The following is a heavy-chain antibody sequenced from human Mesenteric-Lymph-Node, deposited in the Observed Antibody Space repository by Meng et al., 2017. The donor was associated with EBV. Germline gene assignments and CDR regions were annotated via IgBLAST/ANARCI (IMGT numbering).Heavy chain of an antibody. J-gene: IGHJ5*01. D-gene: IGHD6-19*01. V-gene: IGHV4-39*01. CDR1: GGSISSSSYY. Sequence: QLRLQESGPDLLKPSETLSLPCTVSGGSISSSSYYWGWIRQPPGKGLEWIGNIYYSGSTYYSPSLESRVTISVDTSKNQFSLKLSSVTAADSAVYYCARRISSGWMDSWGQGTLVTVSS. CDR3: ARRISSGWMDS. CDR2: IYYSGST.